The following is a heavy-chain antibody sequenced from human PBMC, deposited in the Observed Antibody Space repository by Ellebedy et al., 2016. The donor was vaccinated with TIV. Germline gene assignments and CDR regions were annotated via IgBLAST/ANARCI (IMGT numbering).Heavy chain of an antibody. J-gene: IGHJ4*02. V-gene: IGHV4-31*03. Sequence: MPSETLSLTCTVSGGSISSGGYYWSWIRQHPGKGLEWIGYIYYSGSTYYNPSLKSRVTISVDTSKNQFSLKLSSVTAADTAVYYCARVGIAVAGTHFGYWGQGTLVTVSS. CDR3: ARVGIAVAGTHFGY. CDR2: IYYSGST. D-gene: IGHD6-19*01. CDR1: GGSISSGGYY.